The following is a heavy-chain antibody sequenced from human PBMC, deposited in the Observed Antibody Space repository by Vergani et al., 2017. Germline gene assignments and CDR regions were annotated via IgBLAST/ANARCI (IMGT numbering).Heavy chain of an antibody. V-gene: IGHV4-31*03. CDR3: ARMGGYDEGDAFRIGYFDS. CDR2: IYSTGST. D-gene: IGHD3-22*01. CDR1: GDSISSGAYY. Sequence: QVQLQESGPGLVKPSQTLSLTCSVSGDSISSGAYYWDWIRQHPGKGMEWIGYIYSTGSTHHNPSLRRRINMSVDTSKNQFSLKLNSVTAADTAMYYCARMGGYDEGDAFRIGYFDSWGPGSLVTVSS. J-gene: IGHJ4*02.